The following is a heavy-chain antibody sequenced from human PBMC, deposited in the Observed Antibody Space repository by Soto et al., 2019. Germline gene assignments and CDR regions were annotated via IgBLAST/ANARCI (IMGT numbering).Heavy chain of an antibody. D-gene: IGHD3-3*01. V-gene: IGHV3-9*01. CDR2: ISWTSDSI. J-gene: IGHJ4*02. CDR3: TKVGGLYDFWSGPLHFDL. Sequence: DAQLVESGGGLVQPGRSLRLSCAGSGFIFDDFAIHWVRQAPGKGLEWVSGISWTSDSIGYADSVKGRFTISRDNAKNSLYLQMNSLRVEDTALYYCTKVGGLYDFWSGPLHFDLWGQGTLVTVSS. CDR1: GFIFDDFA.